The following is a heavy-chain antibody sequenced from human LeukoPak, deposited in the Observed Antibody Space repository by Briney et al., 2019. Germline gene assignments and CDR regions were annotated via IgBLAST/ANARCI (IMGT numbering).Heavy chain of an antibody. V-gene: IGHV4-59*11. Sequence: SQTLSLTCSVSVGSPSSHYWSCIRQPPGKGLELSWHIHDTGSTFYNPSLTGRVTISLAASNNKFYLKLTSMTAADTAVYYCARFSSGCSTSSCYLTYWGQGTLVTVS. D-gene: IGHD2-2*01. CDR3: ARFSSGCSTSSCYLTY. J-gene: IGHJ4*02. CDR1: VGSPSSHY. CDR2: IHDTGST.